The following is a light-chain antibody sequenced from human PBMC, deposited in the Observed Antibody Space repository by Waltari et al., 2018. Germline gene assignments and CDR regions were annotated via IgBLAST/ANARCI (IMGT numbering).Light chain of an antibody. J-gene: IGKJ1*01. Sequence: AIQMTQSPSSLSASVGDRVTITCRASQYIRNDLGWYQQKPGEATKPLIYAASNLQSGVPSKFSGSGSGTVFPLTISSLQPEDFATYYCLQHYNCRRTFGQGTKVESK. CDR2: AAS. CDR3: LQHYNCRRT. V-gene: IGKV1-6*01. CDR1: QYIRND.